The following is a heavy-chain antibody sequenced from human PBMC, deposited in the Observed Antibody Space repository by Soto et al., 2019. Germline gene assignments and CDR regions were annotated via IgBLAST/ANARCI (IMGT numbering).Heavy chain of an antibody. D-gene: IGHD6-19*01. Sequence: SETLSLTCAVYGGSFSGYYWSWIRQPPGKGLEWIGEINHSGSTNYNPSLKSRVTISVDTSKNQFSLKLSSVTAADTAVYYCARGQEGWYYFDYWGQGTLVTVSS. CDR3: ARGQEGWYYFDY. CDR2: INHSGST. V-gene: IGHV4-34*01. J-gene: IGHJ4*02. CDR1: GGSFSGYY.